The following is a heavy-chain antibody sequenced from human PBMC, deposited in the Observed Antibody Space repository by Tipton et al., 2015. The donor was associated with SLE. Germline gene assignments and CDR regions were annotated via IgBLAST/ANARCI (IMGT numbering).Heavy chain of an antibody. J-gene: IGHJ4*02. CDR1: GGSISSYY. V-gene: IGHV4-59*08. D-gene: IGHD1-26*01. CDR2: IYYSGST. Sequence: LRLSCTVSGGSISSYYWSWIRQPPGKGLEWIGYIYYSGSTNYNPSLKSRVTISVDTSKNQFSLKLTSVTAADTAVYCCARQDSGNYYPFDYWGQGTLVTVSS. CDR3: ARQDSGNYYPFDY.